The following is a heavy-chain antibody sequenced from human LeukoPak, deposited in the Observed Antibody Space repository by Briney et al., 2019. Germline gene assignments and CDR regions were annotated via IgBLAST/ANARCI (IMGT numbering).Heavy chain of an antibody. CDR1: GGSISSSSYY. J-gene: IGHJ6*02. V-gene: IGHV4-39*07. D-gene: IGHD5-12*01. CDR2: IYYSGST. CDR3: ARDSAHKGGWMGYYGMDV. Sequence: SETLSLTCTVSGGSISSSSYYWGWIRQPPGKGLEWIGSIYYSGSTYYNPSLKSRVTISVDTSKNQFSLKLSSVTAADTAVYYCARDSAHKGGWMGYYGMDVWGQGTTVTVSS.